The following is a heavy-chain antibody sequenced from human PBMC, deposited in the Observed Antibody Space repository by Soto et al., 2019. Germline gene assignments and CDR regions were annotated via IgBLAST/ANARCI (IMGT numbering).Heavy chain of an antibody. CDR1: GFTFSSYA. CDR2: ISGSGGST. CDR3: ANFERYNPPIDYYYYGMDV. J-gene: IGHJ6*02. V-gene: IGHV3-23*01. Sequence: GGSLRLSCAASGFTFSSYAMSWVRQAPGKGLEWVSAISGSGGSTYYADSVKGRFTISRDNSKNTLYLQMNSLRAEDTAVYYCANFERYNPPIDYYYYGMDVWGQGTTVTVSS. D-gene: IGHD1-20*01.